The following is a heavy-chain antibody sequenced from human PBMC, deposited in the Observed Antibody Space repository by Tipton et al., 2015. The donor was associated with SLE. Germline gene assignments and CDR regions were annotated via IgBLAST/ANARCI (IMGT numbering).Heavy chain of an antibody. D-gene: IGHD3/OR15-3a*01. CDR1: DGSISSSSYF. J-gene: IGHJ4*02. Sequence: LRLSCTVSDGSISSSSYFWGWIRQPPGKGLEWIGSIHYSGSTYYNPSLKSRVTISVDTSKNQFSLKLSSVTVADTVVYYCARVLDSAILDYWGQGTLVTVSS. V-gene: IGHV4-39*07. CDR2: IHYSGST. CDR3: ARVLDSAILDY.